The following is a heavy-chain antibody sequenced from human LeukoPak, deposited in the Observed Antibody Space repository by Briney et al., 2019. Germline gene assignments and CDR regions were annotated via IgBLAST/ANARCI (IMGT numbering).Heavy chain of an antibody. J-gene: IGHJ4*02. CDR2: ISDSGGSA. CDR1: GFTFNTYA. D-gene: IGHD2-15*01. Sequence: GGSLRLSCAASGFTFNTYAMSWVRQAPGKGLEWVSAISDSGGSAYYADSVKGRFTTSRDNSKNTLYLQMNSLRAEDTAVYYCAKDAGYCSGGSCYSGHYFDYWGQGTLVTVSS. V-gene: IGHV3-23*01. CDR3: AKDAGYCSGGSCYSGHYFDY.